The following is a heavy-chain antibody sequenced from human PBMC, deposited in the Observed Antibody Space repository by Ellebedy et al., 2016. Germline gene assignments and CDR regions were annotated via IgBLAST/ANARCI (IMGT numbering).Heavy chain of an antibody. Sequence: GGSLRLSXATSGFTFSSYVMTWVRQAPGKGLEWVSIVGGSGISTYYADSVKGRFTVSRDNSKNTLYLQMNSLRAEDTAVYYCAKNGDYYSFDYWGQGTLVTVSS. CDR1: GFTFSSYV. CDR3: AKNGDYYSFDY. CDR2: VGGSGIST. J-gene: IGHJ4*02. V-gene: IGHV3-23*01. D-gene: IGHD3-22*01.